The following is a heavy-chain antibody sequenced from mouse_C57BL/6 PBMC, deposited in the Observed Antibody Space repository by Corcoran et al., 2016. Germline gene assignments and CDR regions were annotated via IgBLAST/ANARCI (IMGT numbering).Heavy chain of an antibody. CDR1: GYTFTDYY. Sequence: EVQLQQSGPVLVKPGASVKMSCKASGYTFTDYYMNWVKQSHGKSLEWIGVINPYNGGTSYNQKFKGKATLTVDKSSSTAYMELNSLTSEDSAVYYCARGETGTWEYYFDYWGQGTTLTVSS. J-gene: IGHJ2*01. CDR3: ARGETGTWEYYFDY. D-gene: IGHD4-1*01. CDR2: INPYNGGT. V-gene: IGHV1-19*01.